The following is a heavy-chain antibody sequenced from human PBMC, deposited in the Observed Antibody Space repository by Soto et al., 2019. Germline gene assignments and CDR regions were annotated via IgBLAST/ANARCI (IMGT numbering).Heavy chain of an antibody. D-gene: IGHD6-19*01. CDR1: GGSISSYY. J-gene: IGHJ6*02. CDR3: ARGSEDSSGWYGYYYYYGMDV. Sequence: SETLSLTCTVSGGSISSYYWSWIRQPAGKGLEWIGRIYTSGSTNYNPSLKSRVTMSVDTSKNQFSLKLSSVTAADTAVYYCARGSEDSSGWYGYYYYYGMDVCGQGTTVTVS. CDR2: IYTSGST. V-gene: IGHV4-4*07.